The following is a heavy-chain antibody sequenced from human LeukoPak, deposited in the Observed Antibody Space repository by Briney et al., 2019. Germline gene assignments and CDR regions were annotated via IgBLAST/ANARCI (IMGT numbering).Heavy chain of an antibody. D-gene: IGHD3-10*01. V-gene: IGHV1-46*01. CDR3: ARERTYGSGVFHHPVGYYYGMDV. J-gene: IGHJ6*02. CDR1: GYTFITYY. Sequence: ASVKVSCKASGYTFITYYMHWVRQAPGQGLEWVGQINPDGGNTRYAQRFHGRVILSTDMSTSTVYMEVSSLRSDDTAVYYCARERTYGSGVFHHPVGYYYGMDVWGQGTTVTVSS. CDR2: INPDGGNT.